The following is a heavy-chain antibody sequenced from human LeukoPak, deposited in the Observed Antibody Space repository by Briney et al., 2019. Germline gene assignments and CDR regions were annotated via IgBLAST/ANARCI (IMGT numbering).Heavy chain of an antibody. V-gene: IGHV4-38-2*02. J-gene: IGHJ3*02. Sequence: SETLSFTCTVSGYSISSGYYWGWIRQPPGKGLEWIGSIYHSGSTNYNPSLKSRVTISVATSKNQFSLKLSSVTAAATAVYYCASPLRYFGWLLYDAFDIWGQGTMVTVSS. D-gene: IGHD3-9*01. CDR1: GYSISSGYY. CDR2: IYHSGST. CDR3: ASPLRYFGWLLYDAFDI.